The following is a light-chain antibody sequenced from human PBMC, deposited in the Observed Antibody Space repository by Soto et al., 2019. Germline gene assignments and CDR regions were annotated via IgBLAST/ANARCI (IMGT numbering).Light chain of an antibody. CDR2: AAS. J-gene: IGKJ4*01. Sequence: AIQMTQSPSSLSASVGDRVTITCRASQGIRHYLGWYQQKPGKAPKLLIYAASSLKSGVPSRFSGSGSGTDFTLTISSLQPEDFATYYCLQDYNYPLTFGGGTKLEIK. CDR1: QGIRHY. CDR3: LQDYNYPLT. V-gene: IGKV1-6*01.